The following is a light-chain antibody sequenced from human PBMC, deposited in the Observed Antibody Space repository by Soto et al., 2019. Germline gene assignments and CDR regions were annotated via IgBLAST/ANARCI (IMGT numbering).Light chain of an antibody. Sequence: GMTQSPATLSVSPGERATLSCRASQSVSSNLAWYQQKPGQAPRLLIYGASTRATGIPARCSGSGSGTEFTLTISSLQSEDFAIYYCQQYNNWPWTFGQGTKVDI. CDR2: GAS. CDR1: QSVSSN. V-gene: IGKV3-15*01. CDR3: QQYNNWPWT. J-gene: IGKJ1*01.